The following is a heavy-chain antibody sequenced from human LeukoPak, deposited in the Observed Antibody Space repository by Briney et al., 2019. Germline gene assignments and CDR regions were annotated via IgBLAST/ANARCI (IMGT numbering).Heavy chain of an antibody. CDR1: GFTFSSYA. Sequence: PGGSLRLSCAASGFTFSSYAMSWVRQAPGKGLEWVSGINWNGGSTGYADSVKGRFTISRDNAKNSLYLQMNSLRAEDTTLYYCARRGGDGDYGHYYYYYMDVWGKGTTVTVSS. J-gene: IGHJ6*03. CDR2: INWNGGST. V-gene: IGHV3-20*04. CDR3: ARRGGDGDYGHYYYYYMDV. D-gene: IGHD2-21*02.